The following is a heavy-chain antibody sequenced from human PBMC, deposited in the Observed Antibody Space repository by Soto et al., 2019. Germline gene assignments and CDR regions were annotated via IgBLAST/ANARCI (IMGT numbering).Heavy chain of an antibody. D-gene: IGHD3-16*01. CDR2: IYYSGST. J-gene: IGHJ5*02. V-gene: IGHV4-39*01. CDR1: GGSISSSSYY. CDR3: ARHPPRLRGGGSFDP. Sequence: PSETLSLTCTVSGGSISSSSYYWGWIRQPPGKGLEWIGSIYYSGSTYYNPSLKSRVTISVDTSKNPFSLKLSSVTAADTAVYYCARHPPRLRGGGSFDPSGQATLVSVSS.